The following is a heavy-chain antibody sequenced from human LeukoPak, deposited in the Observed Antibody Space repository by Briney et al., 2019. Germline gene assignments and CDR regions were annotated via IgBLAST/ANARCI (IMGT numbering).Heavy chain of an antibody. CDR2: IIPIFGTA. CDR1: GGTFSSYA. J-gene: IGHJ3*02. D-gene: IGHD2-15*01. Sequence: ASVKVSCKASGGTFSSYAISWVRQAPGQGLEWMGGIIPIFGTANYAQKLQGRVTITTDESTSTAYMELSSLRSEDTAVYYCARRILLEAFNIWGQGTMVTVSS. CDR3: ARRILLEAFNI. V-gene: IGHV1-69*05.